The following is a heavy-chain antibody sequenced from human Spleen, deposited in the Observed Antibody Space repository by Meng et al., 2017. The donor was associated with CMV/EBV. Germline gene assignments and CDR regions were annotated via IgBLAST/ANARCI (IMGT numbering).Heavy chain of an antibody. CDR1: GFTLSPFS. V-gene: IGHV3-66*02. CDR3: ARGIAAADSDY. CDR2: IYSVGTT. J-gene: IGHJ4*02. Sequence: GESLKISCVASGFTLSPFSMNWVRQAPGKGLEWVSVIYSVGTTYYADSVKGRFTISRDNSKNTVYLQMNSLRAEDTALYYCARGIAAADSDYWGQGTLVTVSS. D-gene: IGHD6-13*01.